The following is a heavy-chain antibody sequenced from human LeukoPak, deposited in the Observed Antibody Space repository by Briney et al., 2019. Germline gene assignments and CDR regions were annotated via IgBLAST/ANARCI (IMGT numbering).Heavy chain of an antibody. D-gene: IGHD3-22*01. CDR3: ARGAFRDPYYDIPKGDYYFDY. J-gene: IGHJ4*02. Sequence: ASVKVSCKASGYTFTSYDINWVRQATGQGLEWMGWMNPNSGNTGYAQKFQGRVTMTRDTSTSTVYMELSSLRSEDTAVYYCARGAFRDPYYDIPKGDYYFDYWGQGTLVTVSS. CDR1: GYTFTSYD. V-gene: IGHV1-8*01. CDR2: MNPNSGNT.